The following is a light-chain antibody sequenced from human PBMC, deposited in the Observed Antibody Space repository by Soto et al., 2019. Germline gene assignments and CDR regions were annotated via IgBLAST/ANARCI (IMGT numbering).Light chain of an antibody. Sequence: QSALTQPRSVSGSPGQSVTISCTGTSSDVGGYNYVSWYQHHPGKAPKLMIYEVFIRPSGVSSRFSGSKSGSTASLTISGLLAEDEADYYCSSYTTTNTLYVFGTGTKLTVL. CDR1: SSDVGGYNY. CDR2: EVF. V-gene: IGLV2-14*01. CDR3: SSYTTTNTLYV. J-gene: IGLJ1*01.